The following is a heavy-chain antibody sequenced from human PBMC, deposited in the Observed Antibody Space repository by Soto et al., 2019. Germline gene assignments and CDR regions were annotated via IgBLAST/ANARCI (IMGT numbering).Heavy chain of an antibody. CDR2: ISSSSSTI. J-gene: IGHJ4*02. D-gene: IGHD6-6*01. V-gene: IGHV3-23*01. CDR3: AKRSSSSTFDY. CDR1: GFTFSSYA. Sequence: GGSLRLSCAASGFTFSSYAMSWVRQAPGKGLEWVSYISSSSSTIYYADSVKGRFTISRDNSKNTLCLQMNSLRAEDTAVYYCAKRSSSSTFDYWGQGTLVTVSS.